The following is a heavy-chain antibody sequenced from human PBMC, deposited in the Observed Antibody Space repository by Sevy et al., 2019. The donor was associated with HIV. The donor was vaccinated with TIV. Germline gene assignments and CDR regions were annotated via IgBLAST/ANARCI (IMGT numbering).Heavy chain of an antibody. CDR1: AFTFSSYS. CDR3: AREVTHNYYCSGGSCYSGYFDY. CDR2: ISSSSSYI. Sequence: GGSLRLSCAASAFTFSSYSMNWVRQAPGKGLEWVSSISSSSSYIYYADSVKGRFTISRDNAKNSLYLQMNSLRAEDTAVYYCAREVTHNYYCSGGSCYSGYFDYWGQGTLVTVSS. V-gene: IGHV3-21*01. J-gene: IGHJ4*02. D-gene: IGHD2-15*01.